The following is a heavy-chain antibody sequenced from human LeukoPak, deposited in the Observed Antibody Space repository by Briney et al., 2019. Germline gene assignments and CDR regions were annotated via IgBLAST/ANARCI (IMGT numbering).Heavy chain of an antibody. CDR1: GGTFSSYA. Sequence: VASVKVSCKASGGTFSSYAISWVRQAPGQGLEWMGRIIPIFGTANYAQKFQGRVTITMDESTSTAYMELSSLRSEDTAVYYCAQTYYYDSSGYYPLDYWGQGTLVTVSS. V-gene: IGHV1-69*05. D-gene: IGHD3-22*01. J-gene: IGHJ4*02. CDR2: IIPIFGTA. CDR3: AQTYYYDSSGYYPLDY.